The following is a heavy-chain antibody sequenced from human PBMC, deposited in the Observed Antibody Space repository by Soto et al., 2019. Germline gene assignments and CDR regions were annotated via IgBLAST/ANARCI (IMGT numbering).Heavy chain of an antibody. V-gene: IGHV3-53*01. CDR1: RFTVGSSY. CDR3: TRDLMDVVPPADDLFDP. CDR2: IYTGDTP. J-gene: IGHJ5*02. D-gene: IGHD2-2*01. Sequence: PGGSLRLSCAASRFTVGSSYVSWVRQAPGKGLEWVSVIYTGDTPYYAGSVKGRFTISRDNSKNTLYLQMNSLRVEDTAVYYCTRDLMDVVPPADDLFDPWGQGILVTVSS.